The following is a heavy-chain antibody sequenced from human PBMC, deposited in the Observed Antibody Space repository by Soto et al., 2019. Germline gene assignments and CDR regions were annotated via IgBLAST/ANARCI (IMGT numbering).Heavy chain of an antibody. CDR2: IYFRGNT. J-gene: IGHJ4*02. V-gene: IGHV4-4*07. CDR3: ARDLSYGSGSYYVVFDH. CDR1: NGSINNYY. Sequence: SETLSLTCTVSNGSINNYYWSWIRLPAGKGLEWIGRIYFRGNTNYNPSLKNRVTMSVDTSKNQVSLNLRSVTAADTAVYYCARDLSYGSGSYYVVFDHWGQGTRVTVSS. D-gene: IGHD3-10*01.